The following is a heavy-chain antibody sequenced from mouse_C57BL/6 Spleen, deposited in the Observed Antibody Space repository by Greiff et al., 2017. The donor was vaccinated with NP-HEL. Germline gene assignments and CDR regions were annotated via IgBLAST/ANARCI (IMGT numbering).Heavy chain of an antibody. CDR1: GYTFTSYW. D-gene: IGHD2-1*01. CDR2: IHPNSGST. Sequence: QVQLQQPGAELVKPGASVKLSCKASGYTFTSYWMHWVKQRPGQGLEWIGMIHPNSGSTNYNEKFKSKATLTVDKSSSTAYMQLSRLTSEDSAVYYCARCGNLYYFDDWGQGTTLTVSS. J-gene: IGHJ2*01. CDR3: ARCGNLYYFDD. V-gene: IGHV1-64*01.